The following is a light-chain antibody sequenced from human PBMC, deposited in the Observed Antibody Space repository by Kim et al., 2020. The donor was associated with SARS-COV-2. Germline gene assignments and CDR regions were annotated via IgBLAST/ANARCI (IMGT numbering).Light chain of an antibody. CDR1: SLRSYY. V-gene: IGLV3-19*01. CDR3: NSRDSNDNVV. J-gene: IGLJ2*01. CDR2: GKN. Sequence: ALGQTVRIPCQGTSLRSYYATWYQQKPGQAPILVIYGKNNRPSGIPDRFSGSSSGNTASLTITGTQAGDEADYYCNSRDSNDNVVFGGGTQLTVL.